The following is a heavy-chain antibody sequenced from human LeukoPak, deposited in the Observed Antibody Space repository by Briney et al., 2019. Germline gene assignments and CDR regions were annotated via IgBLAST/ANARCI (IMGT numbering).Heavy chain of an antibody. CDR3: AREVAGTRVDY. CDR1: GFTVSSSY. J-gene: IGHJ4*02. V-gene: IGHV3-66*01. CDR2: ISSAGTT. D-gene: IGHD2-15*01. Sequence: GGSLRLSCAASGFTVSSSYMSWVRQAPGKGLEWVSIISSAGTTYYADSVKGRFTISRDNSKNTVYLQVNSLRDEDTAVYYCAREVAGTRVDYWGQGTLVTVSS.